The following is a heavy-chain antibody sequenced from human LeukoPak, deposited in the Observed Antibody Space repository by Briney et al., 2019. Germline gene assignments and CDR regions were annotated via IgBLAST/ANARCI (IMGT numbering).Heavy chain of an antibody. Sequence: SQTLSLTCTVPGGSISSGGYYWSWIRQHPGKGLEWIGYIYYSGSTYYNPSLKSRVTISVDTSKNQFSLKLSSVTAADTAVYYCAREFMLRALGWFDPWGQGTLVTVSS. D-gene: IGHD2-8*01. CDR2: IYYSGST. CDR1: GGSISSGGYY. V-gene: IGHV4-31*03. J-gene: IGHJ5*02. CDR3: AREFMLRALGWFDP.